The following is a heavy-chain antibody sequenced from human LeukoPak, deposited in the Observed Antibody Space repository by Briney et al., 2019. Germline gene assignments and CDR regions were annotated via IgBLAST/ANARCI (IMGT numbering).Heavy chain of an antibody. Sequence: SETLSLTCTVSAGSISSYYWSWSRQPPGKGLECIGYIYYSGSTNYNPSLKSRVTISVDTSKNQFSLKLSSVTAADTAVYYCARGYPPIAARLYGMDVWGQGTTVTVSS. D-gene: IGHD6-6*01. V-gene: IGHV4-59*01. CDR3: ARGYPPIAARLYGMDV. J-gene: IGHJ6*02. CDR1: AGSISSYY. CDR2: IYYSGST.